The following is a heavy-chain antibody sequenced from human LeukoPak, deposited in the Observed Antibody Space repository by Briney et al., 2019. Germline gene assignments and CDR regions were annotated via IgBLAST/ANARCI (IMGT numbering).Heavy chain of an antibody. CDR1: GFTFSSYW. V-gene: IGHV3-7*01. D-gene: IGHD6-19*01. J-gene: IGHJ3*02. CDR3: AGSHIAVAVSDAFDI. Sequence: GGSLRLSCAASGFTFSSYWMSWVRQAPGKGLEWVANIKQDGSEKYYVDSVKGRFTISRDNAKNSLYLQMNSLRAEDTAVYYCAGSHIAVAVSDAFDIWGQGTMVTVSS. CDR2: IKQDGSEK.